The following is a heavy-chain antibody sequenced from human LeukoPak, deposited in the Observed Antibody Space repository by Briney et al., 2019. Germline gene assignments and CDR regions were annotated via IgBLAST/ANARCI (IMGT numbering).Heavy chain of an antibody. CDR1: GFAFSTSG. J-gene: IGHJ4*01. D-gene: IGHD2-21*02. Sequence: GGSLRLSCATSGFAFSTSGMHWVRQAPGKGLGWVSSIAGSSGYIPYADSVKGRFTISRDNAKKSLYLQMTSLTAEDTAVYYCARDRGAYCGGDCYLGFDYWGRGTLVTVSS. CDR2: IAGSSGYI. CDR3: ARDRGAYCGGDCYLGFDY. V-gene: IGHV3-21*01.